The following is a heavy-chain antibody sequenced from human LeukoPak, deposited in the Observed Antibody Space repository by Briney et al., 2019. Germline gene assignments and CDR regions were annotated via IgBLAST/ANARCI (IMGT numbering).Heavy chain of an antibody. J-gene: IGHJ3*02. CDR1: GFTFSSYE. CDR2: ISSSGSTI. CDR3: ARDRYYDSSGYPDAFDI. Sequence: GGSLRLSCAASGFTFSSYEMNWVRQAPGKGLEWVSYISSSGSTIYYADSVEGRVNISRDNAKNSLYLQMNSLRAEDTAVYYCARDRYYDSSGYPDAFDIWGQGTMVTVSS. V-gene: IGHV3-48*03. D-gene: IGHD3-22*01.